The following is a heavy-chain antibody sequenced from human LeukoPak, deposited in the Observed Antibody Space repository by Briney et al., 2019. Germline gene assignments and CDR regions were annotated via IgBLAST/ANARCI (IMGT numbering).Heavy chain of an antibody. D-gene: IGHD3-10*01. Sequence: SETLSLTCAVYGGSFSGYYWSWIRQPPGKGLGWIGEINHSGSTNYNPSLKSRVTISVDTSKNQFSLKLSSVTAADTAVYYCARGRRTSMVRGVSGVYFQHWGQGTLVTVSS. CDR1: GGSFSGYY. CDR3: ARGRRTSMVRGVSGVYFQH. V-gene: IGHV4-34*01. CDR2: INHSGST. J-gene: IGHJ1*01.